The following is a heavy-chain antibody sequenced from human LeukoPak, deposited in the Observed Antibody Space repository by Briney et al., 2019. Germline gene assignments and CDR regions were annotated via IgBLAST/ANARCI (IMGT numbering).Heavy chain of an antibody. CDR1: GFTFSSYG. CDR2: TWYDGRNN. J-gene: IGHJ6*01. D-gene: IGHD2-21*01. CDR3: AREVAPLYFHHGMDV. Sequence: PGKSLRLSCAASGFTFSSYGMHWVRQAPGKGLEWVAVTWYDGRNNYYAASVKGRFTISRDDSKTTVYLLMNSLRAEDTAVYYCAREVAPLYFHHGMDVWGEGTTVTVSS. V-gene: IGHV3-33*01.